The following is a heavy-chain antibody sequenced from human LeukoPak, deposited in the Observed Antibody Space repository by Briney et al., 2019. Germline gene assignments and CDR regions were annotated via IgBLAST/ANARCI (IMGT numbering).Heavy chain of an antibody. D-gene: IGHD3-9*01. J-gene: IGHJ6*03. CDR2: ISYDGSNK. CDR3: AKDRDIEGYYYYYMDV. CDR1: GFTFSSYA. Sequence: GGSLRLSCAASGFTFSSYAMHWVRQAPGKGLGWVAVISYDGSNKYYADSVKGRFTISRGNSKNTLYLQMNSLRAEDTAVYYCAKDRDIEGYYYYYMDVWGKGTTVTVSS. V-gene: IGHV3-30-3*01.